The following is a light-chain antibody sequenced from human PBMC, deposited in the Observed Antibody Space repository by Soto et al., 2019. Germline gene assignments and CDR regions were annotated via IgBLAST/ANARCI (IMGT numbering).Light chain of an antibody. Sequence: DFQMTQSPSSLSASVGDRVTITCRASQGISSYLAWYQQKPGKVPRLLIYAAPTLQSGVPSRFSGSGSGTDFTLTISSLQPEDVATYYCQKYNSAPRTFGQGTKVEIK. CDR2: AAP. J-gene: IGKJ1*01. CDR3: QKYNSAPRT. CDR1: QGISSY. V-gene: IGKV1-27*01.